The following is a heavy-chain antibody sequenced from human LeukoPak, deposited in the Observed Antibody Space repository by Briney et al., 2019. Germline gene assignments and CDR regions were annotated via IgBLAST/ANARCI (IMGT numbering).Heavy chain of an antibody. J-gene: IGHJ4*02. Sequence: GGSLRLSCAASGFTFSSYAMSWVRQAPGKGLEWVSTMSGSGGNTYYADSVKGRFTISRDNSKNTLYLQMNNLRAEDTALYYCAKRAYSNYDFDYWGQGTLVTVSS. CDR1: GFTFSSYA. CDR3: AKRAYSNYDFDY. D-gene: IGHD4-11*01. CDR2: MSGSGGNT. V-gene: IGHV3-23*01.